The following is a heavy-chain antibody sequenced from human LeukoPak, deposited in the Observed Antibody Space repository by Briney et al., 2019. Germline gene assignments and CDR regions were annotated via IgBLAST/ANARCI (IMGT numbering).Heavy chain of an antibody. CDR2: INNDGSDA. CDR1: GFTFSSYW. Sequence: GGSLRLSCAASGFTFSSYWMHWVRQAPGKGLVWVSQINNDGSDATYADSVKGRFTISRDNAKSTLFLQMNSLRAEDTAVYYCAKRVGGVNNFDYWGQGTLVTVSS. D-gene: IGHD3-16*01. J-gene: IGHJ4*02. CDR3: AKRVGGVNNFDY. V-gene: IGHV3-74*01.